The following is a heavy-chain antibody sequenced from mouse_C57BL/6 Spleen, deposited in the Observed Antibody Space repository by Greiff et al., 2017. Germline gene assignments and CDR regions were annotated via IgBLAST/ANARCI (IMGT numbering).Heavy chain of an antibody. V-gene: IGHV1-81*01. Sequence: SGAELARPGASVKLSCKASGYTFTSYGISWVKQRTGQGLEWIGEIYPRSGNTYYNEKFKGKATLTADKSSSTAYMELRSLTSEDSAVYFCARMDSSGPVPFAYWGQGTLVTVSA. CDR2: IYPRSGNT. D-gene: IGHD3-2*02. CDR3: ARMDSSGPVPFAY. CDR1: GYTFTSYG. J-gene: IGHJ3*01.